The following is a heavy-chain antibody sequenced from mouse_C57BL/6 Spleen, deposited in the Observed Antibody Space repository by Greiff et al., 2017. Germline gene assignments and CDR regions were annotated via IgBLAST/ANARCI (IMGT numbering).Heavy chain of an antibody. CDR3: AREADYDGY. CDR1: GYAFSSSW. Sequence: VQLQQSGPELVKPGASVKISCKASGYAFSSSWMNWVKQRPGKGLEWIGRIYPGDGDTNYNGKFKGKATLTADKSASTAYMQLSSRTSEDSAVYFCAREADYDGYWGQGTTLTVSS. V-gene: IGHV1-82*01. J-gene: IGHJ2*01. D-gene: IGHD2-4*01. CDR2: IYPGDGDT.